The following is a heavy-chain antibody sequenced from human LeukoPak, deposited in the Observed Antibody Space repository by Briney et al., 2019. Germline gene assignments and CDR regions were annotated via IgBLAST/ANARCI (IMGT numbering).Heavy chain of an antibody. Sequence: GESLRISCKGSGYSFTSYWISWVRQMPGKGLEWMGRIDLSDSYTNYSPSFQGHVTISADKSISTAYLQWSSLKASDTAMYYCARQGLLWFGELLPPFDYWGQGTLVTVSS. CDR1: GYSFTSYW. V-gene: IGHV5-10-1*01. J-gene: IGHJ4*02. CDR3: ARQGLLWFGELLPPFDY. CDR2: IDLSDSYT. D-gene: IGHD3-10*01.